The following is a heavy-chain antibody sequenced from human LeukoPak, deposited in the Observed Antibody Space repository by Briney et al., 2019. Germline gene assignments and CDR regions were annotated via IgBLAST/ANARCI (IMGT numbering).Heavy chain of an antibody. J-gene: IGHJ4*02. D-gene: IGHD3-22*01. CDR2: MNLSGTT. V-gene: IGHV4-4*02. CDR3: AGLVGRYSSGLYYYYFDY. Sequence: PSETLSLTCTVSGDSINSLDLWSWVGQPPGKGLEWIGEMNLSGTTHSNPAVKSRVTISIDKSKNQFFLNLSSVTAADTAVYYCAGLVGRYSSGLYYYYFDYWGQGTLVTVSS. CDR1: GDSINSLDL.